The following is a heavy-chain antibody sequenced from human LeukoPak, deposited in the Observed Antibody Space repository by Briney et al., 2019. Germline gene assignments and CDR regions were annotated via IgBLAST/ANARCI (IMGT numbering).Heavy chain of an antibody. CDR3: ARDPRWRTPDCTSASCYEIYFDP. D-gene: IGHD2-2*01. Sequence: SESLSLTRVVSVYSISIGYEWAWTRQSPGKGLDWIDRIYQRGSTHYNPSLKSRDTISVETSKNQFSLNQYSVTAADTAVYFWARDPRWRTPDCTSASCYEIYFDPWGEGTLVTV. CDR1: VYSISIGYE. J-gene: IGHJ5*02. V-gene: IGHV4-38-2*02. CDR2: IYQRGST.